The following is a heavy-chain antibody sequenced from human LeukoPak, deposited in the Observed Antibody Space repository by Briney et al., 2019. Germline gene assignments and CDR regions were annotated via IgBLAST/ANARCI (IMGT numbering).Heavy chain of an antibody. CDR1: GYTFTGYY. CDR3: ARGKDNYEYRYFDY. D-gene: IGHD4-11*01. Sequence: ASVKVSCKASGYTFTGYYMHWVRQAPGQGLEWMGWINPNSGGTNYAQKFQGRVTMTRDTSISTAYMELSRLRSDDTAVYYCARGKDNYEYRYFDYWGQGTLVTVSS. V-gene: IGHV1-2*02. CDR2: INPNSGGT. J-gene: IGHJ4*02.